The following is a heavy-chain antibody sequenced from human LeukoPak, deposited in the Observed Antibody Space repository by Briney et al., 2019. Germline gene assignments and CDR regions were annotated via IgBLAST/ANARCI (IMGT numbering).Heavy chain of an antibody. CDR3: ARQGYRYGQFDY. CDR1: GGTFSSYA. J-gene: IGHJ4*02. Sequence: ASVKVSCKASGGTFSSYAISLVRQAAGQGLEWMGWINTNTGNPTYAQGFTGRFVFSLDPSVSTAYLQISSLKAEDTAVYYCARQGYRYGQFDYWGQGTLVTVSS. CDR2: INTNTGNP. D-gene: IGHD5-18*01. V-gene: IGHV7-4-1*02.